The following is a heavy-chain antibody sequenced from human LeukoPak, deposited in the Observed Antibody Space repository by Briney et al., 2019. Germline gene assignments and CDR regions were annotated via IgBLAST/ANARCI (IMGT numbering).Heavy chain of an antibody. CDR2: FYHSGST. V-gene: IGHV4-38-2*02. J-gene: IGHJ4*02. CDR3: ARVRGNIVIVPATIFFDY. Sequence: SETLSLTCTVSGFSISTGYYWGWIRQPPGKGLEWIGSFYHSGSTYYNPSLKSRVTISADTSKNQFPLILTSVTAADTAVYYCARVRGNIVIVPATIFFDYWGQGTLVTVSS. CDR1: GFSISTGYY. D-gene: IGHD2-2*01.